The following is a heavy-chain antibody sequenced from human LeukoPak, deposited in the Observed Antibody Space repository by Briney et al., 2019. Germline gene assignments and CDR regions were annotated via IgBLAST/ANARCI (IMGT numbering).Heavy chain of an antibody. CDR1: GYTFTSYG. Sequence: ASVKVSCKASGYTFTSYGISWVRQAPGQGLEWMGWISAYNGNTNYAQKLQGRVTMTTDTSTSTAYMELRSLGSDDTAVYYCARDPYYDSSGYTYFDYWGQGTLVTVSS. CDR2: ISAYNGNT. D-gene: IGHD3-22*01. CDR3: ARDPYYDSSGYTYFDY. V-gene: IGHV1-18*01. J-gene: IGHJ4*02.